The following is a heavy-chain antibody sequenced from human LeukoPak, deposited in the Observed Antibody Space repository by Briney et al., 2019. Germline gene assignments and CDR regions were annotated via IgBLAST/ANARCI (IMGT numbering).Heavy chain of an antibody. D-gene: IGHD6-19*01. V-gene: IGHV1-18*01. J-gene: IGHJ4*02. CDR3: ARSSYSSGWYGYFDY. CDR1: GYTFTIYG. Sequence: ASVKVSCKASGYTFTIYGISWVRQALGQGLEWMGWISAYNGNTNYAQKLQGRVTMTTDTSTSTAYMELRSLRSDDTAVYYCARSSYSSGWYGYFDYWGQGTLVTVSS. CDR2: ISAYNGNT.